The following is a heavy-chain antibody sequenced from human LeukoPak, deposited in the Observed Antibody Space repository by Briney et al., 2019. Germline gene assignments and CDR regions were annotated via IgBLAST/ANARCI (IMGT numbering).Heavy chain of an antibody. CDR2: IIPISGTA. J-gene: IGHJ3*01. Sequence: ASVKVSCKASGGTFINYAISWVRQASGQGLEWMGGIIPISGTANYAQKFQGRVTITADESTRTAYMELSSLRSEDTAVYHCARDFEYQLLSGAFDFWGQGTMVTVSS. V-gene: IGHV1-69*01. CDR3: ARDFEYQLLSGAFDF. D-gene: IGHD2-2*01. CDR1: GGTFINYA.